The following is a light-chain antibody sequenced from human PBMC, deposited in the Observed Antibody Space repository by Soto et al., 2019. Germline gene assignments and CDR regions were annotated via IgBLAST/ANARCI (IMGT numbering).Light chain of an antibody. J-gene: IGKJ2*01. V-gene: IGKV3-20*01. CDR1: HSVSSSY. Sequence: EIVLTQSPGTLSLSPGERATLSCRASHSVSSSYLAWYQQKPGQAPRHLIYCASSRATGIPDRFSGSGSGTDFTLTISRLEPEDFAVDYCQQYGSSPSYTFGQGTKLEIK. CDR2: CAS. CDR3: QQYGSSPSYT.